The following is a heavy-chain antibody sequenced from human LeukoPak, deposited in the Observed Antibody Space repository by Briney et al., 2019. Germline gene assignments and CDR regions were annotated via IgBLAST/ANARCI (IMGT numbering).Heavy chain of an antibody. V-gene: IGHV3-30*02. D-gene: IGHD3-16*01. J-gene: IGHJ6*03. CDR2: IRHDGRDE. CDR3: AKGLRTGVGPYMGYHYYMDV. Sequence: PGGSLRLSCAASDFTFGFYVIHWVRQARGKGLEGLAFIRHDGRDEIYADSVKGRFAISRDNSMSTLYLQMNSLRDEDTGVYYCAKGLRTGVGPYMGYHYYMDVWGKGATVTVSS. CDR1: DFTFGFYV.